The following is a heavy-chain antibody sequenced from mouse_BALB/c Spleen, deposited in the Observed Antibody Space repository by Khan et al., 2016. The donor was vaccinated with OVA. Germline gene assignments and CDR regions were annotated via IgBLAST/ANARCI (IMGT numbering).Heavy chain of an antibody. Sequence: EVQLQESGAELMKPGASVKISCTASGFSFTSYYIPWVMQSPGKSLEWIGYIDPFSGRTTYNQKFKGKATMTVDKSSSTAYIHLSNLTSEDSAVXYCTKHGCVAWFTYWGQGTMVTVSA. CDR3: TKHGCVAWFTY. CDR1: GFSFTSYY. V-gene: IGHV1-42*01. CDR2: IDPFSGRT. D-gene: IGHD2-2*01. J-gene: IGHJ3*01.